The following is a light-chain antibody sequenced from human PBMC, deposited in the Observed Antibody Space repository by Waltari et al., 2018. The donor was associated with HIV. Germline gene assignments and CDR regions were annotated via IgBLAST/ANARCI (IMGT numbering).Light chain of an antibody. J-gene: IGLJ2*01. CDR3: SSYTSSDTVV. CDR1: SSDVGGYNA. CDR2: EVS. V-gene: IGLV2-14*01. Sequence: QSALTQPASVSGSPGQSISISCTGTSSDVGGYNAVSWYQHHPTKAPKLVILEVSNRPSGVSDRYAGSKSGNRASLTISGLQAEDEAYYYCSSYTSSDTVVVGGGTKVTVL.